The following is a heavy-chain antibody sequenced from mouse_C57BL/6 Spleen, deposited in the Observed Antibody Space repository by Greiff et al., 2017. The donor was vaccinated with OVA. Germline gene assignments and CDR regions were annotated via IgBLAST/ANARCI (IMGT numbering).Heavy chain of an antibody. CDR3: ARIHGSSYVGYFDY. CDR2: IYPGSGST. CDR1: GYTFTSYW. D-gene: IGHD1-1*01. V-gene: IGHV1-55*01. J-gene: IGHJ2*01. Sequence: QVQLQQPGAELVKPGASVKMSCKASGYTFTSYWITWVKQRPGQGLEWIGDIYPGSGSTNYNEKFKSKATLTVDTSSSTAYMQLSSLTSEDSAVYYCARIHGSSYVGYFDYWGQGTTLTVSS.